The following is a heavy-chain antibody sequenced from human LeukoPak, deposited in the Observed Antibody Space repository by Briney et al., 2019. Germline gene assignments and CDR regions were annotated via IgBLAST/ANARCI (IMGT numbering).Heavy chain of an antibody. CDR2: ISSSSSYI. D-gene: IGHD2-2*01. V-gene: IGHV3-21*01. CDR3: ANDRRQLLNH. J-gene: IGHJ5*02. Sequence: GGSLRLSCAASGFTFSSYSMNWVRQAPGKGLEWVSSISSSSSYIYYADSVKGRFTISRDNTKNSLYLQMNSLRAEDTAVYYCANDRRQLLNHWGQGTLVTVSS. CDR1: GFTFSSYS.